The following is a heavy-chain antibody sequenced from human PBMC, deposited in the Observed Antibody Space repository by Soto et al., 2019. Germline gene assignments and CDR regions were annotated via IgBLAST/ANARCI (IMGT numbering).Heavy chain of an antibody. D-gene: IGHD4-4*01. Sequence: QVQLVESGGGVVQPGRSLRLSCRTSGFTFRSYAMHWVRQAPGKGLEWVAIISSDGSHRYYGDAMQGRFTISRDYSNNTLFLQMNSLRPEDTAIYYCARDAQPSSTYRGGGFGYWGQGALVTVSS. CDR3: ARDAQPSSTYRGGGFGY. V-gene: IGHV3-30*03. CDR2: ISSDGSHR. J-gene: IGHJ4*02. CDR1: GFTFRSYA.